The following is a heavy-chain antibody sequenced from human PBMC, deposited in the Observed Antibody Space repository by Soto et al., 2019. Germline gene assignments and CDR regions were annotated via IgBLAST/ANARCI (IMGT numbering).Heavy chain of an antibody. CDR1: GFTFGSYA. D-gene: IGHD2-8*02. CDR2: ISGGGSGT. Sequence: EMQLSESGGGLVQPGGSLRLSCAASGFTFGSYAMSWVRQAPGKGLEWVSAISGGGSGTYYADSVKGRFTISRDNSKKTLFLQMNSLRVEDTAIYHCAKDPKSTVRFNWFDPWGQGTLVTVSS. J-gene: IGHJ5*02. V-gene: IGHV3-23*01. CDR3: AKDPKSTVRFNWFDP.